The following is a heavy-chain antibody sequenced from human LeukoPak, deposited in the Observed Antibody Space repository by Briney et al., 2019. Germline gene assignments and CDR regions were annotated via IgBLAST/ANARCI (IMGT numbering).Heavy chain of an antibody. D-gene: IGHD5/OR15-5a*01. Sequence: TSETLSLTCTVSGGSISSSTYYWAWIRQPAGKGLEWIGRMYSSGSTNYNPSLKSRVTMSVDTSKNQFSLNLSSVTAADTAVYYCARQTGSGLSTLPGGQGTLVTVSS. V-gene: IGHV4-61*02. CDR2: MYSSGST. CDR1: GGSISSSTYY. CDR3: ARQTGSGLSTLP. J-gene: IGHJ4*02.